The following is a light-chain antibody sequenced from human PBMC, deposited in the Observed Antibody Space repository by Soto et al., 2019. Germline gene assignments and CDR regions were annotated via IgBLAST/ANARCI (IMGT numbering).Light chain of an antibody. CDR3: QQTSSFPLT. J-gene: IGKJ4*01. CDR1: QGLVSW. CDR2: AAS. V-gene: IGKV1-12*01. Sequence: DIQVTQSPSSVSASVGDRVTITCRASQGLVSWLAWYQQKPGKAPKLLIYAASSFQSCVPSRFSGSGSGTDFTLTISSLQREDVATYYCQQTSSFPLTFGGGTKVEIK.